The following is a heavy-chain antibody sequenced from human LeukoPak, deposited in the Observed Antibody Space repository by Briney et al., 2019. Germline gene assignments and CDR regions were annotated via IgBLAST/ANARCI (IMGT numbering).Heavy chain of an antibody. CDR1: GYSFTAFY. Sequence: ASMKVSFKTSGYSFTAFYIHWVRQAPGQGLEWMGGIIPIFGTANYAQKFQGRVTITADESTSTAYMELSSLRSEDTAVYYCARSEVGATENALDYWGQGTLVTVSS. D-gene: IGHD1-26*01. CDR3: ARSEVGATENALDY. J-gene: IGHJ4*02. CDR2: IIPIFGTA. V-gene: IGHV1-69*13.